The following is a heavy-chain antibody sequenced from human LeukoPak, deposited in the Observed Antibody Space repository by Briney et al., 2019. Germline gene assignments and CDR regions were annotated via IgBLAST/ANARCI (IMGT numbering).Heavy chain of an antibody. V-gene: IGHV3-23*01. D-gene: IGHD2-21*01. Sequence: GGSLRLSCAASGFTFSSYAMSWVRQAPGKGLEWVSAISGSGGSTYYADSVKGRFTISRDNSKNTLYPQMNSLRAEDTAVYYCAKDRSLVVVIAILFDYWGQGTLVTVSS. CDR1: GFTFSSYA. J-gene: IGHJ4*02. CDR3: AKDRSLVVVIAILFDY. CDR2: ISGSGGST.